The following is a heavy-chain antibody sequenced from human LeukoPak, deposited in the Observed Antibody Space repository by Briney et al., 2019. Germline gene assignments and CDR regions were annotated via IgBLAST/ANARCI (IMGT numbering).Heavy chain of an antibody. Sequence: ASVKVSCKASGYTFTSYGISWVRQAPGQGLEWTGWISAYNGNRNYAQKFQGRVTMTTDTSTSTANMELRSLRSDDTAVYYCARDRRSYCSGANCDSGTDYWGQGTLVTVSS. D-gene: IGHD2-15*01. CDR1: GYTFTSYG. J-gene: IGHJ4*02. CDR3: ARDRRSYCSGANCDSGTDY. V-gene: IGHV1-18*01. CDR2: ISAYNGNR.